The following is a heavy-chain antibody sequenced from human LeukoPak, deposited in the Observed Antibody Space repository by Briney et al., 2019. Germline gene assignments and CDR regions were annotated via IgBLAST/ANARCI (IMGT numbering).Heavy chain of an antibody. J-gene: IGHJ4*02. CDR3: ARLGVRDGYNRDDF. V-gene: IGHV1-46*01. D-gene: IGHD5-24*01. Sequence: ASVKVSCKASGYTFTAYFTHWVRQAPGQGFEWMGMINPTGGTTTYAQNFQGRVTMTSETSTATVYMELSSLRSEDTAVYYCARLGVRDGYNRDDFWAQGTLVTVSS. CDR1: GYTFTAYF. CDR2: INPTGGTT.